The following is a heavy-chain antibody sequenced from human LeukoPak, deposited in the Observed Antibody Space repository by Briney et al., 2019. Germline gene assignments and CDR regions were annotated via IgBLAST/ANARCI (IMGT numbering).Heavy chain of an antibody. D-gene: IGHD6-13*01. CDR2: INPSGGSA. CDR3: ARGLSGAAAGTGAFDN. V-gene: IGHV1-46*01. J-gene: IGHJ3*02. CDR1: GYTFTSNY. Sequence: GASVKVSCKASGYTFTSNYMHWVRQAPGQGLEWMGIINPSGGSASYAQKFQGRVTMTRDTSTSTVYMELSSLRSEDTAVYYCARGLSGAAAGTGAFDNWGQGTMVTVSS.